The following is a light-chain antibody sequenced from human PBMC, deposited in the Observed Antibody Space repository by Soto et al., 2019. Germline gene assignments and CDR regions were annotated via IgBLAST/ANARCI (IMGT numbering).Light chain of an antibody. V-gene: IGKV1-39*01. CDR2: ATS. CDR1: QGISSY. J-gene: IGKJ1*01. Sequence: DIQMTQSPSSLSASVGDRVTITCRASQGISSYINWYQQKPGKAPKLLIYATSSLQSGVPSRFSGSGSGTDFTLTISSLQPEDFATYYCQQTYSTLTWTFGQGTNVEIK. CDR3: QQTYSTLTWT.